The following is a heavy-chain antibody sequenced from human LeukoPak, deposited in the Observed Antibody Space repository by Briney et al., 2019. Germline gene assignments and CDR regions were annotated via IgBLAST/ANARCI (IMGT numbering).Heavy chain of an antibody. CDR3: ARDPIFGSGFDY. V-gene: IGHV4-59*01. CDR2: IYYSGST. CDR1: GGPTSGYS. Sequence: SETLSFTCTVSGGPTSGYSWSWIRQPPGKGLEGIGYIYYSGSTNYNPSLKSRVTISVDTSKNQFSLKLSSVTAADTAVYYCARDPIFGSGFDYWGQGTLVTVSS. D-gene: IGHD3-10*01. J-gene: IGHJ4*02.